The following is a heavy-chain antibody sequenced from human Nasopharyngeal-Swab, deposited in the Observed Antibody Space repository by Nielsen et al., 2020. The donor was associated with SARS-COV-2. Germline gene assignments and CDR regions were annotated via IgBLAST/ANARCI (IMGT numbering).Heavy chain of an antibody. V-gene: IGHV1-18*01. CDR1: GYTFTSYG. CDR2: ISAYNGKT. J-gene: IGHJ4*02. Sequence: ASVKVSCKASGYTFTSYGITWVRQAPGQGLEWMAWISAYNGKTNYARKLQGRVTMTTDTSTSTAYMELRSLRSDDTAVYYCARDTAMVMDYWGQGTLVTVSS. D-gene: IGHD5-18*01. CDR3: ARDTAMVMDY.